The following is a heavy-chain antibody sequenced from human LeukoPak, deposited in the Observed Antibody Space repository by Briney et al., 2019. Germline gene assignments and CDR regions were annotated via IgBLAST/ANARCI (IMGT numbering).Heavy chain of an antibody. CDR1: GGSISSHY. V-gene: IGHV4-59*11. J-gene: IGHJ5*02. D-gene: IGHD3-22*01. CDR3: AREYYYDSSGYLRFLDR. CDR2: IYYSGST. Sequence: SETLSLTCTVSGGSISSHYWSWIRQPPGKGLEWIGYIYYSGSTNYNPSLKSRVTISVDTSKNQFSLKLSSVTAADTAVYYCAREYYYDSSGYLRFLDRWGQGTLVTVSS.